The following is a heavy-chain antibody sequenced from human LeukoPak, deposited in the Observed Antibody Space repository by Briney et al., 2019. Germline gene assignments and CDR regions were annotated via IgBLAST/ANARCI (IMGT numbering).Heavy chain of an antibody. J-gene: IGHJ4*02. CDR2: INPNSGGT. V-gene: IGHV1-2*06. D-gene: IGHD3-16*02. CDR3: AVLMITFGGVIAQTLTLDY. CDR1: GGTFSSYT. Sequence: ASVKVSCKASGGTFSSYTISWVRQAPGQGLEWMGRINPNSGGTNYAQKFQGRVTMTRDTSISTAYMELSRLRSDDTAVYYCAVLMITFGGVIAQTLTLDYWGQGTLVTVSS.